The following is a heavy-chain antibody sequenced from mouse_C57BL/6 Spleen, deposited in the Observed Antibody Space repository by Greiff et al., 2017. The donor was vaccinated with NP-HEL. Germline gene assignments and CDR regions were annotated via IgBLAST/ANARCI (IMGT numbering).Heavy chain of an antibody. CDR3: ARDYYGSSYYWYVDV. Sequence: QVQLQQSGPELVKPGASVKISCKASGYAFSSSWMNWVKQRPGKGLEWIGRIYPGDGDTNYNGKFKGKATLTADKSSSTAYMQLSSLTSEDSAVYFCARDYYGSSYYWYVDVWGTGTTVTVSS. CDR2: IYPGDGDT. CDR1: GYAFSSSW. V-gene: IGHV1-82*01. J-gene: IGHJ1*03. D-gene: IGHD1-1*01.